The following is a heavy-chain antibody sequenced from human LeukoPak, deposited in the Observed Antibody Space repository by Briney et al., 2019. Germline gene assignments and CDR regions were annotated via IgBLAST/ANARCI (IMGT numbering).Heavy chain of an antibody. Sequence: GGSLRLSCAASGFAFSSFEMNWVRQAPGKGLEWVSVIYSGGSTYYADSVKGRFTISRDNSKNTLYLQMNSLRAEDTAVYYCARVTLYGESALDYWGQGTLVTVSS. CDR1: GFAFSSFE. V-gene: IGHV3-66*01. D-gene: IGHD4-17*01. CDR3: ARVTLYGESALDY. J-gene: IGHJ4*02. CDR2: IYSGGST.